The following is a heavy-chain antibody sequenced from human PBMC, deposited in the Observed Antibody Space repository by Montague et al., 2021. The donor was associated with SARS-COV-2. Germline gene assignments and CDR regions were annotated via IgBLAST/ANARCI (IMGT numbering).Heavy chain of an antibody. CDR2: ISYSGRT. CDR1: GASVSSSPYY. Sequence: SETLSLTCTVSGASVSSSPYYWGWIRQPPGRGLEWVGSISYSGRTYFSPSLKSRLTISVDSSENQFSLRLSSVTAADTAVYYCANSYYYGSGTYVYNYYMDVWGKGTTVTVSS. CDR3: ANSYYYGSGTYVYNYYMDV. J-gene: IGHJ6*03. V-gene: IGHV4-39*01. D-gene: IGHD3-10*01.